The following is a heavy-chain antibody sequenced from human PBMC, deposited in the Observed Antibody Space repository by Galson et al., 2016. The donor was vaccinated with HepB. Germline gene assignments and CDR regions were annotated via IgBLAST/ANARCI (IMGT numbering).Heavy chain of an antibody. Sequence: ETLSLTCGVSGASINNRNWWSWVRQPPGQGLEWIGEIYRSGSTNYKPSLRSRVTMSVDKSRNQFSLRLTSVTAADTAVYYCAGGQAQQDGYDYWGQGALVIVSS. J-gene: IGHJ4*02. D-gene: IGHD6-25*01. CDR2: IYRSGST. V-gene: IGHV4-4*02. CDR3: AGGQAQQDGYDY. CDR1: GASINNRNW.